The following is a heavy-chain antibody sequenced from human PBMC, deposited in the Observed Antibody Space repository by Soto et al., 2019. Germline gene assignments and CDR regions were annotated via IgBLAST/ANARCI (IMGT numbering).Heavy chain of an antibody. CDR3: AKDHVKYYDSSGLDY. V-gene: IGHV3-30*18. CDR2: ISYDGSNK. J-gene: IGHJ4*02. Sequence: GGSLRLSCAASGFTFSSYGMHWVRQAPGKGLEWVAVISYDGSNKYYADSVKGRFTISRDNSKNALYLQMNSLRAEDTAVYYCAKDHVKYYDSSGLDYWGQGSLVTSPQ. D-gene: IGHD3-22*01. CDR1: GFTFSSYG.